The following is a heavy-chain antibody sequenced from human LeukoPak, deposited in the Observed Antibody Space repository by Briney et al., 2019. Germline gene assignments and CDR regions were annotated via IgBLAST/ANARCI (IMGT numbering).Heavy chain of an antibody. CDR3: ARAPGRGSSWYYYYYMDV. CDR1: GGSISSHY. J-gene: IGHJ6*03. V-gene: IGHV4-59*11. CDR2: IYYSGST. Sequence: SETLSLTCTVSGGSISSHYWSWIRQPPGKGLEWIGYIYYSGSTNYNPSLKSRVTISVDTSKNQFSLKLSSVTAADTAMYYCARAPGRGSSWYYYYYMDVWGKGTTVTVSS. D-gene: IGHD6-13*01.